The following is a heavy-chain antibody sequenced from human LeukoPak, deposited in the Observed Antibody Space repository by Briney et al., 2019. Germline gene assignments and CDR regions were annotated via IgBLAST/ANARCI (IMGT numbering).Heavy chain of an antibody. CDR2: ISSSGTTI. V-gene: IGHV3-48*03. D-gene: IGHD1-26*01. CDR1: GFTFSSHD. Sequence: GGSLRLSCAASGFTFSSHDMNWVRQAPGKGLEWVSQISSSGTTINYADSVKGRFTISRDNAKNSLYLQMNSLRADDAAVYYCARGVVGATKRFDYWGQGTLVTVSS. J-gene: IGHJ4*02. CDR3: ARGVVGATKRFDY.